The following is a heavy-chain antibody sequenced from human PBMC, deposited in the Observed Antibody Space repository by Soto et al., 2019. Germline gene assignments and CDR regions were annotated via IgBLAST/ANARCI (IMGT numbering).Heavy chain of an antibody. CDR3: ARDLKKSSGYYWAPLRYFDY. CDR2: ISGSGGST. CDR1: GFTFSTYA. Sequence: EVQLLESGGGLVQPGGSLRLSCAASGFTFSTYAMSWVRQAPGKGLEWVSAISGSGGSTYYADSVKGRFTISRDNSKNTLYLQMNSLRAEDTAVYYCARDLKKSSGYYWAPLRYFDYWGQGTLVTVSS. V-gene: IGHV3-23*01. D-gene: IGHD3-22*01. J-gene: IGHJ4*02.